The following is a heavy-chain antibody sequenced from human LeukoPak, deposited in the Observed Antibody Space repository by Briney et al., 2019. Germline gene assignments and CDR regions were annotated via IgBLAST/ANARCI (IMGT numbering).Heavy chain of an antibody. Sequence: SETLSLTCAVYGGSFSGYYWSWIRQPPGKGLEWIGEINHSGSTNYSPSLKSRVTISVDTSKNQFSLKLSSVTAADTAVYYCARGTYSSGWYKRDNWFDPWGQGTLVTVSS. CDR2: INHSGST. V-gene: IGHV4-34*01. CDR1: GGSFSGYY. CDR3: ARGTYSSGWYKRDNWFDP. J-gene: IGHJ5*02. D-gene: IGHD6-19*01.